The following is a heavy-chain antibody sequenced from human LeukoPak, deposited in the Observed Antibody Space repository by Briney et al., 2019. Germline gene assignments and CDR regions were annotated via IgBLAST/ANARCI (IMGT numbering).Heavy chain of an antibody. Sequence: SQTLSLTCTVSGGSISSGGYYWSWIRQPPGKGLEWIGSIYHSGSTYYNPSLKSRVTISVDTSKNQFSLKLSSVTAADTAVYYCASSPAIAAAYYWGQGTLVTVSS. CDR3: ASSPAIAAAYY. CDR1: GGSISSGGYY. V-gene: IGHV4-30-2*03. CDR2: IYHSGST. D-gene: IGHD6-13*01. J-gene: IGHJ4*02.